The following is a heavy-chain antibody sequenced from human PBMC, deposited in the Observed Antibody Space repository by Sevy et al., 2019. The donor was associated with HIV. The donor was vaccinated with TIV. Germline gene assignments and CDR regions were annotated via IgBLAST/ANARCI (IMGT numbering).Heavy chain of an antibody. Sequence: GGSLRLSCAASGFTFSSYWMSWVRQAPGKGLEWVANIKQDGSEKYYVDSVKGRFTISRDNAKNSLYLQMNSLRAEDTAVYYCARDYGGSSQVTGGYWGQGTLVTVSS. J-gene: IGHJ4*02. CDR2: IKQDGSEK. V-gene: IGHV3-7*01. CDR1: GFTFSSYW. CDR3: ARDYGGSSQVTGGY. D-gene: IGHD6-13*01.